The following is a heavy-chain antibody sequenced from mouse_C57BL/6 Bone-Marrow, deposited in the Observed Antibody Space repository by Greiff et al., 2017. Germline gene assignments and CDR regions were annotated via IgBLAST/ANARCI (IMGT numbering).Heavy chain of an antibody. V-gene: IGHV1-19*01. J-gene: IGHJ3*01. CDR1: GYTFTDYY. CDR3: AREGFAY. CDR2: INPYNGGP. Sequence: EVKLMESGPVLVKPGASVKMSCKASGYTFTDYYMNWVQQSHGKSLEWIGVINPYNGGPSYNQKFKGKATLTVDKSSSTAYMELNSLTSEDSAVYYCAREGFAYWGQGTLVTVSA.